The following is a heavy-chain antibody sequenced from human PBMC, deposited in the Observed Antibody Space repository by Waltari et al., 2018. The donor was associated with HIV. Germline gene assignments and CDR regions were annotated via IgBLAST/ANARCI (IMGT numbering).Heavy chain of an antibody. D-gene: IGHD4-17*01. CDR1: GFIVSSNY. J-gene: IGHJ6*02. Sequence: EMQLVESGGGLIQWGGSLRLSCEACGFIVSSNYMSWVRQAPGKGRAWFAVIYSDGSQYDAEVLKDRFTVTRDNAKNTLFLQMNSLRAEDTAVYYGARERATVSEGAYGMDVWGQGATVTVSS. CDR3: ARERATVSEGAYGMDV. V-gene: IGHV3-53*01. CDR2: IYSDGSQ.